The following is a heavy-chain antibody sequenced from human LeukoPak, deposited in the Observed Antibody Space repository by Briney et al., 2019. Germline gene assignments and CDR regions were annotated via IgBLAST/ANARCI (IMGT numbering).Heavy chain of an antibody. CDR3: ARAGFRHFDP. J-gene: IGHJ5*02. Sequence: SETLSLTCTVSGGSISSSSYYWGWIRQPPGKGLEWIGSIYYSGSTYYNPSLKSRVTISVDTSKNQFSLKLSSVTAADTAVYYCARAGFRHFDPWGQGTLVTVSS. CDR2: IYYSGST. CDR1: GGSISSSSYY. D-gene: IGHD3-10*01. V-gene: IGHV4-39*07.